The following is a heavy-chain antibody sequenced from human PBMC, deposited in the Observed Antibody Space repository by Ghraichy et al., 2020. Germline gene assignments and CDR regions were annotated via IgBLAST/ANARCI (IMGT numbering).Heavy chain of an antibody. V-gene: IGHV3-74*01. CDR3: ARAFPNYYYYYYGMDV. CDR2: INSDGSST. CDR1: GFTFSSYW. D-gene: IGHD5-24*01. Sequence: GGSLRLSCAASGFTFSSYWMHWVRQAPGKGLVWVSRINSDGSSTSYADSVKGRFTISRDNAKNTLYLQMNSLRAEDTAVYYCARAFPNYYYYYYGMDVWGQGTTVTVSS. J-gene: IGHJ6*02.